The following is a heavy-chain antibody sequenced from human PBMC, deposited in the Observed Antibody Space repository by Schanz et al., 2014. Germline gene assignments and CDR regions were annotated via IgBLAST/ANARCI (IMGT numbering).Heavy chain of an antibody. CDR1: GFTFSSNS. CDR3: AKDAPYPFDL. V-gene: IGHV3-48*01. Sequence: EVQLVESGGGLVQPGGSLRLSCAASGFTFSSNSMNWVRQAPGKGLEWISYIGSSSSRIDHADSVKGRFTISRDNSKNTLYLQMNSLRAEDTAIYYCAKDAPYPFDLWGRGTLITVSS. J-gene: IGHJ2*01. CDR2: IGSSSSRI.